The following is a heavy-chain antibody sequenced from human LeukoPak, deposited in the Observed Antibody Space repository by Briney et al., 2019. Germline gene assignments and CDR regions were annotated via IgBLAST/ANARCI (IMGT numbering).Heavy chain of an antibody. CDR1: GASFSNDY. CDR3: ARHLVLMGTFDAFDI. Sequence: PSETLSLTCTVSGASFSNDYWSWVRQAPGKGLEWIGYIYHNGRTNYSPSLKSRITMSIDTSQNQFSLKLTSVTAADTAVYYCARHLVLMGTFDAFDIWGQGTMVTVSS. D-gene: IGHD3-10*01. J-gene: IGHJ3*02. V-gene: IGHV4-59*01. CDR2: IYHNGRT.